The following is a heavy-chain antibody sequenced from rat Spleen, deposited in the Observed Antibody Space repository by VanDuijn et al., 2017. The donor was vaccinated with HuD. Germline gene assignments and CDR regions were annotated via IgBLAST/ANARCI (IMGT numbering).Heavy chain of an antibody. V-gene: IGHV2-72*01. CDR1: GFSLTNYG. Sequence: QVQLKESGPGLVQPSQTLSLTCTVSGFSLTNYGVSWVRQPPGKSLVWMGTIWAGGGTNYNSAVQSRLSISRDTSKSQIFLKMNRLQPEDTGTYYGARHLREASGVMDVWGQGASVTVSS. J-gene: IGHJ4*01. CDR3: ARHLREASGVMDV. CDR2: IWAGGGT. D-gene: IGHD4-3*01.